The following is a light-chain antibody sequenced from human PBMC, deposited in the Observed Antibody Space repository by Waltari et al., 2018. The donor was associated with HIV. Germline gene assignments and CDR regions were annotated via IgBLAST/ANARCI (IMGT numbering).Light chain of an antibody. V-gene: IGKV1-33*01. CDR3: QQYDSLPPYT. CDR1: QDISNY. CDR2: DAS. Sequence: DIQMTQSPSSLTASVGDRVTITCQASQDISNYLNWYQQKPGKAPKLLIYDASNLETEVPSRFSGRGSGTDFTFTISSLQPEDIATYYCQQYDSLPPYTFGQGTKLEIK. J-gene: IGKJ2*01.